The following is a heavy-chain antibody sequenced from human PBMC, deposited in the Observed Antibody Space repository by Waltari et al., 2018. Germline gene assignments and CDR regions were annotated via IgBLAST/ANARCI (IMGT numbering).Heavy chain of an antibody. CDR2: ISYGLLT. V-gene: IGHV4-59*08. J-gene: IGHJ5*02. D-gene: IGHD3-16*02. CDR3: ARLRVHLSYPYWFDP. CDR1: GDSLRVYR. Sequence: QVHLLESGPGLVRTSETLSLTCTVSGDSLRVYRWSWIRQSPGKGLEWVGYISYGLLTKYNPSLKSRVTISVDRSRNQFSLTLASVTAADTAVYYCARLRVHLSYPYWFDPWGQGTLVTVSS.